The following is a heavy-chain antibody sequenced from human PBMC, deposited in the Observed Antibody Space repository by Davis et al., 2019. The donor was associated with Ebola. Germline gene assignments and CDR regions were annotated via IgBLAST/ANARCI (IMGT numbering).Heavy chain of an antibody. CDR3: ARDPWGMEKDS. CDR1: GYTFTNYG. Sequence: ASVKVPCKASGYTFTNYGITWVRQAPGQGLEWMGWIYPYNGNTHYAQKLQGRVSMTADTSTSTAYVELRSLRSDDTAVYYCARDPWGMEKDSWGQGTLVTISS. V-gene: IGHV1-18*04. J-gene: IGHJ4*02. D-gene: IGHD3-16*01. CDR2: IYPYNGNT.